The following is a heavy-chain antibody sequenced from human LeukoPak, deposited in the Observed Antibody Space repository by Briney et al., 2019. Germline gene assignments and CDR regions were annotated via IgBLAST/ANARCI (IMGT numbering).Heavy chain of an antibody. J-gene: IGHJ4*02. CDR2: INHSGST. V-gene: IGHV4-34*01. CDR1: GGSFSGYY. CDR3: ARGYDYVWGSYRSPYAY. Sequence: PSETLSLTCAVYGGSFSGYYWSWIRRPPGKGLEWIGEINHSGSTNYNPSLKSRVTVSVDTSKNQFSLKLSSVTATDTAVYYCARGYDYVWGSYRSPYAYWGQGTLVTVSS. D-gene: IGHD3-16*02.